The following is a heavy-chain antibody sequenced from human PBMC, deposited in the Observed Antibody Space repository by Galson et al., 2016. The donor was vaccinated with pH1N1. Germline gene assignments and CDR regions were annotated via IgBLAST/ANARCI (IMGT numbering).Heavy chain of an antibody. CDR1: GFSLSTSGTC. D-gene: IGHD3-10*01. V-gene: IGHV2-70*01. CDR3: ARLWFGEFGYYFDY. Sequence: PALVKPTQTLTLTCTFSGFSLSTSGTCVSWIRQPPGKALEWLALIDWDDDKYYSTSLKTRLTISKDTSKNQVVLTMTNMDPVDTATYFCARLWFGEFGYYFDYWGQGTLVTVSS. CDR2: IDWDDDK. J-gene: IGHJ4*02.